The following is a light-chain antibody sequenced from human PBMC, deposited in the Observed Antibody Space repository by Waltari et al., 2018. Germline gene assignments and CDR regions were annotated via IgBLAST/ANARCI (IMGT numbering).Light chain of an antibody. CDR3: QAWDSNTVV. CDR1: RLGDKY. J-gene: IGLJ2*01. Sequence: SYELTQPPSVSVSPGQTASLTCSGDRLGDKYAYWYQQKPGQSPVRVIYQDSRRSSGIPERSSGSNSGNTATLTISGSQAMDEADYYCQAWDSNTVVFGGGTKLTVL. V-gene: IGLV3-1*01. CDR2: QDS.